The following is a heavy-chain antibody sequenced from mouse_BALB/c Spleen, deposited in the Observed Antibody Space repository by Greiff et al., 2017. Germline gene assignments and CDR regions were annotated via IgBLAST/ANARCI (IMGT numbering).Heavy chain of an antibody. Sequence: VQLKESGPELEKPGASVKISCKASGYSFTGYNMNWVKQSNGKSLEWIGNIDPYYGGTSYNQKFKGKATLTVDKSSSSAYMKLKSLTSEDSAVYYCARGGRLQKGVDYWGQGTTLTVSS. V-gene: IGHV1-39*01. J-gene: IGHJ2*01. CDR3: ARGGRLQKGVDY. CDR1: GYSFTGYN. D-gene: IGHD1-2*01. CDR2: IDPYYGGT.